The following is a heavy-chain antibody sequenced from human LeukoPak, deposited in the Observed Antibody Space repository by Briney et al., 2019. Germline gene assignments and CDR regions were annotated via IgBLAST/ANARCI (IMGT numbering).Heavy chain of an antibody. CDR1: GVSISSYY. CDR2: IYYSGST. J-gene: IGHJ4*02. D-gene: IGHD3-3*01. V-gene: IGHV4-59*01. Sequence: SETLSLTCTVSGVSISSYYWSWIRQPPGKRLEWIGYIYYSGSTNYNPSLKSRVTISVDTSKNQFSLKLSSVTAADTAVYYCARVKGYYGKIDYWGQGTLVTVSS. CDR3: ARVKGYYGKIDY.